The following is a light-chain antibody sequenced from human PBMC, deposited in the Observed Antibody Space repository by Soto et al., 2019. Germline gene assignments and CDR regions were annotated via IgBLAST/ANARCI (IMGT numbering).Light chain of an antibody. CDR1: QSVRRSY. Sequence: VLSLSLGTLSLSTGEMGTVSCRSIQSVRRSYLAWYQQKPGQAPRLLIYGASSRATGIPDRFSGSGSGTDFTLTIRSLQPDDFATYYCQQYYGYSTWTFGQGTKADI. CDR2: GAS. V-gene: IGKV3-20*01. J-gene: IGKJ1*01. CDR3: QQYYGYSTWT.